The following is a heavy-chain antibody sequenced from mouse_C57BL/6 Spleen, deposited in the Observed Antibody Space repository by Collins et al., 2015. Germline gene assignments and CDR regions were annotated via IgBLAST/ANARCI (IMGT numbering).Heavy chain of an antibody. CDR2: IYPGSGST. J-gene: IGHJ4*01. D-gene: IGHD3-2*02. V-gene: IGHV1-55*01. CDR3: ARWTAQAKDAMDY. Sequence: QVQLQQPGAEPVKPGASVKMSCKASGYTFTSYWITWVKQRPGQGLEWIGDIYPGSGSTNYNEKFKSKATLTVDTSSSTAYMQLSSLTSEDSAVYYCARWTAQAKDAMDYWGQGTSVTVSS. CDR1: GYTFTSYW.